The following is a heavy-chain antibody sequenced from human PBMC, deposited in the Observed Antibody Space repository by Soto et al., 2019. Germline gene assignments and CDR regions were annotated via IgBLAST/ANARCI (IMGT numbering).Heavy chain of an antibody. D-gene: IGHD1-26*01. CDR2: IYATGST. V-gene: IGHV4-4*07. J-gene: IGHJ4*02. CDR3: AREYSVNYRTFDY. CDR1: GGSINNDY. Sequence: QVQLQESGPGLVKPSETLSLTCTVSGGSINNDYWTWIRQPAGKGLEWIGRIYATGSTNYSPSLRSRVTMPVDTSKSQFSLKLSSVTAADTAVYYCAREYSVNYRTFDYWGQGTLVTVS.